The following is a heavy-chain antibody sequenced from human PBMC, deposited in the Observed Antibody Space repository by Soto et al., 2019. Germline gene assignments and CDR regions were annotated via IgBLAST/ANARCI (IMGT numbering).Heavy chain of an antibody. J-gene: IGHJ4*02. Sequence: DVQLLESGGGLVQPGGSLRLSCAASGFTFSSYAMGWVRQGPGKGLEWVAVVSIGGSTDYAESVSGRFTISRDNSKNTLSLQMNSLTAEDTAVYFCAKRRGSGGQFDYWGQGAVVTVSS. V-gene: IGHV3-23*01. CDR3: AKRRGSGGQFDY. CDR2: VSIGGST. D-gene: IGHD3-10*01. CDR1: GFTFSSYA.